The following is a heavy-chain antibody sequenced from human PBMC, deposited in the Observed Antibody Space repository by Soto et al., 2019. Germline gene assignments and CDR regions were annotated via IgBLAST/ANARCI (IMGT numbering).Heavy chain of an antibody. CDR2: ISSSSSYI. CDR1: GFTFSSYS. CDR3: ARDFRAESIFDY. D-gene: IGHD6-25*01. J-gene: IGHJ4*02. V-gene: IGHV3-21*01. Sequence: GGSLRLSCAASGFTFSSYSMNWVRQAPGKGLGWVSSISSSSSYIYYADSVKGRFTISRDNAKNSLYLQMNSLRAEDTAVYYCARDFRAESIFDYWGPVTLVTVSS.